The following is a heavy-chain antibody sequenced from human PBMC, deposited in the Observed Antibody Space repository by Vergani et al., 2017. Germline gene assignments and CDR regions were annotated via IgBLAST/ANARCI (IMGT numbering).Heavy chain of an antibody. CDR2: INHSGST. J-gene: IGHJ4*02. Sequence: QVQLQQWGAGLLKPSETLSLTCAVYGGSFSGYYWSWIRQPPGKGLEWIGEINHSGSTNYNPSLKSRVTISVDKSKNQFSLKLSSVTAADTAVYYCARAPYCSSTSCYDYWGQGTLVTVSS. CDR1: GGSFSGYY. CDR3: ARAPYCSSTSCYDY. V-gene: IGHV4-34*01. D-gene: IGHD2-2*01.